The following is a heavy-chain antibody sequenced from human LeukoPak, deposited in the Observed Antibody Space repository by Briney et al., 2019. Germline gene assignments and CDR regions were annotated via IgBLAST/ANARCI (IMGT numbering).Heavy chain of an antibody. CDR3: ARQGRYQLALGYLNWFDP. V-gene: IGHV4-4*02. CDR1: GGSISSSNW. Sequence: SETLSLTCAVSGGSISSSNWWSWVRQPPGKGLEWIGEIYHSGSTNYNPSLKSRVTISVDKSKNQFSLKLSSVTAADTAVYYCARQGRYQLALGYLNWFDPWGQGTLVTVSS. D-gene: IGHD2-2*01. J-gene: IGHJ5*02. CDR2: IYHSGST.